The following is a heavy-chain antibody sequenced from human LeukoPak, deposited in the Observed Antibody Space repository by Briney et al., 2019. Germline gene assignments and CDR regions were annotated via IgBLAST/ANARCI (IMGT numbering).Heavy chain of an antibody. J-gene: IGHJ4*02. V-gene: IGHV1-69*05. CDR1: GGTFSSYA. CDR3: ARVVRYCSSTSCYTESAVFDY. D-gene: IGHD2-2*02. CDR2: IIPIFGTA. Sequence: GSSVKVSCKASGGTFSSYAISWVRQAPGQGLEWMGGIIPIFGTANYAQKFQGRVTITTDESTSTAYMELSSLRTEDTAVYYCARVVRYCSSTSCYTESAVFDYWGQGTLVTVSS.